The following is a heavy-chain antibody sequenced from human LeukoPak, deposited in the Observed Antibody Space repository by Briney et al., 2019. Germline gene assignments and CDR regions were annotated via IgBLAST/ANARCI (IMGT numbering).Heavy chain of an antibody. V-gene: IGHV4-39*07. CDR2: IYYSGST. CDR3: ARGYSYGYFSYYYMDV. J-gene: IGHJ6*03. D-gene: IGHD5-18*01. CDR1: GGSISSSSYY. Sequence: SETLSLTCTVSGGSISSSSYYWGWIRQPPGKGLEWIGSIYYSGSTYYNPSLTSRVTISVDTSKNKFSLKLSSVTAADTAMYYCARGYSYGYFSYYYMDVWAKGPRSPSP.